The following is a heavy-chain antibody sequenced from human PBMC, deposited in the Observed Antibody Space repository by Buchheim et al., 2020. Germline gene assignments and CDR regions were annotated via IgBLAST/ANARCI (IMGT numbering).Heavy chain of an antibody. D-gene: IGHD3-22*01. Sequence: QLQLQESGPGLVKPSETLSLTCTVSGGSISSSSYYWGWIRQPTGKGLEWIGSIYYSGSTYYNPSLKSRVTISLDTSKNKFTLKLSSVTAADTAVYYCARETQGYYYDSSGYYADYWGQGTL. CDR3: ARETQGYYYDSSGYYADY. CDR2: IYYSGST. V-gene: IGHV4-39*07. J-gene: IGHJ4*02. CDR1: GGSISSSSYY.